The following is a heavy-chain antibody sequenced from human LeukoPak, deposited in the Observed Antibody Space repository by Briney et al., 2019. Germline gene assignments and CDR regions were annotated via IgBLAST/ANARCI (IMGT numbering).Heavy chain of an antibody. CDR3: AKDHYDSSGQDAFDI. J-gene: IGHJ3*02. CDR2: IYYSGST. V-gene: IGHV4-59*01. Sequence: SETLSLTCTVSGGSISSYYWSWIRQPPGKGLEWIGYIYYSGSTNYNPSLKSRVTISVDTSKNQFSLKLSSVTAADTAVYYCAKDHYDSSGQDAFDIWGQGTMVTVSS. CDR1: GGSISSYY. D-gene: IGHD3-22*01.